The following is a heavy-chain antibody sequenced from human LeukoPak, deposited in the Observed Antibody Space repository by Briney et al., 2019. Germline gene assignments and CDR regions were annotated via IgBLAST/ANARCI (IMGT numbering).Heavy chain of an antibody. CDR3: AKYHSLLRYFDY. J-gene: IGHJ4*02. D-gene: IGHD3-9*01. V-gene: IGHV3-23*01. CDR1: GFTFSSYA. Sequence: GGSLRLSCAASGFTFSSYAMSWVRQAPGKGLEWVSAISGSGGSTYYADSVKGGFTISRDNSKNTLYLQMNSLRAEDTAVYYCAKYHSLLRYFDYWGQGTLVTVSS. CDR2: ISGSGGST.